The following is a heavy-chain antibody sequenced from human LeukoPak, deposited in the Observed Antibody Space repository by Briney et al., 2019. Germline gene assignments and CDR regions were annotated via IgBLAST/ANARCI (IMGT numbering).Heavy chain of an antibody. D-gene: IGHD5-18*01. J-gene: IGHJ1*01. CDR2: IYPGDSDT. V-gene: IGHV5-51*01. CDR1: GYSFTSYW. CDR3: ARLRGSDAAAPDVYFQH. Sequence: GESLKISCKGSGYSFTSYWIGWVRQMPGKGLEWMGIIYPGDSDTRYSPSFQGQVTISADKSISTAYLQWSSLKASDTAMYYCARLRGSDAAAPDVYFQHWGQGTQVTVSS.